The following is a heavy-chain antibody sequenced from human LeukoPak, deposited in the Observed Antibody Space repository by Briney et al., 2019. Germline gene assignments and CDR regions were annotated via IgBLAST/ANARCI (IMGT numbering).Heavy chain of an antibody. CDR1: GFTFSSYG. CDR3: AKDVYDILTGYYPDY. J-gene: IGHJ4*02. V-gene: IGHV3-30*18. D-gene: IGHD3-9*01. Sequence: GGSLRLSCAASGFTFSSYGMHWVRQAPGKGLEWVAVISYDGSNKYYADSVKGRFTISRDNSKNTLYLQMNSLRAEGTAVYYCAKDVYDILTGYYPDYWGQGTLVTVSS. CDR2: ISYDGSNK.